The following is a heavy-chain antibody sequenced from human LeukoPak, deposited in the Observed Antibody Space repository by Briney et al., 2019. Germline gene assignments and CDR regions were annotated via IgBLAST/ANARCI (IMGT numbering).Heavy chain of an antibody. J-gene: IGHJ4*02. CDR2: ISSSSRPI. V-gene: IGHV3-48*01. CDR3: ARGISQTGAQGY. Sequence: GGPLRLSCAASGLTFRGYRMNWFRKAPGKGRDGGSYISSSSRPISYAHAAKGRFTISRDNAKNSPYLQMNRLRAEDTAVYYCARGISQTGAQGYWGQGTLVTVSS. CDR1: GLTFRGYR. D-gene: IGHD1-14*01.